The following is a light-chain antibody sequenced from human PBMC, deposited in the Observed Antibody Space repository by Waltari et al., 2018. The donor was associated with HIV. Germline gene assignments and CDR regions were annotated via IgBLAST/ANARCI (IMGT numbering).Light chain of an antibody. Sequence: QSVLTQPPSASGTPGQRVTISCSGSSSNIGSNYVYWYQQLPGTAPKLLIYRNNQRPSGVPDRFSGSKSGTSASLAISGLRSEDDADYYCAAWDNSLSAPVFGGGTKLTVL. J-gene: IGLJ3*02. CDR3: AAWDNSLSAPV. CDR2: RNN. V-gene: IGLV1-47*01. CDR1: SSNIGSNY.